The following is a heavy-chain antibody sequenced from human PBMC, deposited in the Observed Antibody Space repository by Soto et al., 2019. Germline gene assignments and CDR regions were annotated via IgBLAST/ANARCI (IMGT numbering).Heavy chain of an antibody. CDR2: IIPILGIA. CDR3: ARTVRGVIEPGYYYYYYMDV. J-gene: IGHJ6*03. Sequence: QVQLVQSGAEVKKPGSSVKVSCKASGGTFSSYTISWVRQAPGQGLEWMGRIIPILGIANYAQKFQGRVTITADKSPSTAYMELSSLRSEDTAVYYCARTVRGVIEPGYYYYYYMDVWGKGTTVTVSS. CDR1: GGTFSSYT. V-gene: IGHV1-69*02. D-gene: IGHD3-10*01.